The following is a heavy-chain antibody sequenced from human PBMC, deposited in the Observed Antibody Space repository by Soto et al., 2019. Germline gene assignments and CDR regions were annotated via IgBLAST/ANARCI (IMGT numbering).Heavy chain of an antibody. V-gene: IGHV4-34*01. D-gene: IGHD3-10*01. CDR1: GGSFSGYY. CDR2: INHSGST. CDR3: ARVKGNYYGSGSRRYYYYGMDV. J-gene: IGHJ6*02. Sequence: SETLSLTCAVYGGSFSGYYWSWIRQPPGKGLEWIGEINHSGSTNYNPSLKSRVTISVDTSKNQFYLKLSSVTAADTAVYYCARVKGNYYGSGSRRYYYYGMDVWGQGTTVTVSS.